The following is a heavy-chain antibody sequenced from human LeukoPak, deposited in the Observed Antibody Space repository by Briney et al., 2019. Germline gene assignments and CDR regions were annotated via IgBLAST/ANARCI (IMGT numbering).Heavy chain of an antibody. CDR3: ARIPYIEPQNTNYYMDV. J-gene: IGHJ6*03. V-gene: IGHV3-7*01. D-gene: IGHD2/OR15-2a*01. CDR1: GFTFSNYW. Sequence: PGGSLRLSCAASGFTFSNYWMSWVRQAPGKGLEWVANINQDSSEKYYVDSVKGRFTISRDNAKNTLYLQMNSLRAEDTAVYYCARIPYIEPQNTNYYMDVWGKGTTVTISS. CDR2: INQDSSEK.